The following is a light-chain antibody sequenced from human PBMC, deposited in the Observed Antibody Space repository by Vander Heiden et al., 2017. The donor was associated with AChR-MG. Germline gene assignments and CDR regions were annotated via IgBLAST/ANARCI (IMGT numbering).Light chain of an antibody. CDR3: QQHKNWPSWT. J-gene: IGKJ1*01. V-gene: IGKV3-15*01. Sequence: EIVMTQSPVTLSVSPGERATLSCRASQSVGSNLAWYQQRPGQGPRLLIYGASTRATGIPARFSGSGYGTEFSLTISRLQSEDFAVYYCQQHKNWPSWTFGQGTKVEIK. CDR2: GAS. CDR1: QSVGSN.